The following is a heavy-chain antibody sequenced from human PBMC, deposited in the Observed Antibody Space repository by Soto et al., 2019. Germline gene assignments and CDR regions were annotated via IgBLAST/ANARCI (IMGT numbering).Heavy chain of an antibody. Sequence: QITLRESGPTLVKPTQTLTLTCTISGFSLSTSGVGVGWIRQPPGKSLEWLALIYWDDVQRYSPSLKTRLTITQDTSRSQVVLTMTNMDPVDTATYYCAHSPCSGGTCYLFDYWGQGTLVTVSS. CDR3: AHSPCSGGTCYLFDY. D-gene: IGHD2-15*01. V-gene: IGHV2-5*02. J-gene: IGHJ4*02. CDR2: IYWDDVQ. CDR1: GFSLSTSGVG.